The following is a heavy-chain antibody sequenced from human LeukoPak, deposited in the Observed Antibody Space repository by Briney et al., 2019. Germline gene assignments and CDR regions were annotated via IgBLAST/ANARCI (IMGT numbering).Heavy chain of an antibody. V-gene: IGHV1/OR15-1*01. CDR2: INPNSGGT. CDR3: ARHQSGLTGDDAFDI. D-gene: IGHD7-27*01. Sequence: ASVKVSCKASGYIFTDYYMHWVRQAPGQELGWMGRINPNSGGTNYAQKFQGRVTMTRDTSISTAYTELSSLRSEDTAVYYCARHQSGLTGDDAFDIWGQGTMVTVSS. J-gene: IGHJ3*02. CDR1: GYIFTDYY.